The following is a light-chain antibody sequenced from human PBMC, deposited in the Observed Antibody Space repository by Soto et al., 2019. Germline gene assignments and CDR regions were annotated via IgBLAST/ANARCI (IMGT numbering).Light chain of an antibody. Sequence: QSALTQPASVSGSPGQSITISCTGTSSDVGGYDYVSWYRQHPGKAPKVMIYEVSNRPSGVSYRFSGSKSGNTASLTISGLQAEDEADYYCSSYTTSSTRVFGGGTKVTVL. V-gene: IGLV2-14*01. J-gene: IGLJ2*01. CDR1: SSDVGGYDY. CDR2: EVS. CDR3: SSYTTSSTRV.